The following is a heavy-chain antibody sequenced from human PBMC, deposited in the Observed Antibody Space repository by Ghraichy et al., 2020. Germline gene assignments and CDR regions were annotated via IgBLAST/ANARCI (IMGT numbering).Heavy chain of an antibody. Sequence: SETLSLTCTVSGGSISSYYWSWIRQPPGKGLEWIGYIYYSGSTNYNPSLKSRVTISVDTSKNQFSLKLSSVTAADTAVYYCAGVDRLWLVSNHGYYYYGMDVWGQGTTVTVSS. J-gene: IGHJ6*02. CDR1: GGSISSYY. CDR3: AGVDRLWLVSNHGYYYYGMDV. CDR2: IYYSGST. D-gene: IGHD6-19*01. V-gene: IGHV4-59*01.